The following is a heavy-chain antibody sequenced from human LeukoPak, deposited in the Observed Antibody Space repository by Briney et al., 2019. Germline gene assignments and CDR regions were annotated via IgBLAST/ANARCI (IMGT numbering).Heavy chain of an antibody. CDR1: GFTFSSYA. CDR2: ISGSGGSTI. V-gene: IGHV3-23*01. Sequence: PGGSLRLSCAASGFTFSSYAMSWVRQAPGKELEWVSAISGSGGSTIYFADSVKGRFTISRDNARNSLYLQMNSLRDEDTAVYYCARDETGVGTGGIDYWGQGTLVTVSS. CDR3: ARDETGVGTGGIDY. J-gene: IGHJ4*02. D-gene: IGHD2-8*02.